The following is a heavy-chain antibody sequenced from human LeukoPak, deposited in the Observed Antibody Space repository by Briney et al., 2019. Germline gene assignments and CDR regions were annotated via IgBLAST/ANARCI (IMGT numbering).Heavy chain of an antibody. CDR1: GGSISSSSNY. CDR3: ARHPAASWDNWFDP. CDR2: IYSTGST. D-gene: IGHD2-2*01. V-gene: IGHV4-39*01. J-gene: IGHJ5*02. Sequence: SETLSLTCTVSGGSISSSSNYWGWIRQPPGKGLEWIGTIYSTGSTYYNPSLKSRLTISVDTSKNQFSLKLSSVTAADTAVYYCARHPAASWDNWFDPWGQGTLVTVSS.